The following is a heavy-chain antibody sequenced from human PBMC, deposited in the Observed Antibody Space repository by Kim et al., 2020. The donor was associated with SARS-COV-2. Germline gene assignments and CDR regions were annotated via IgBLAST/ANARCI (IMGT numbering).Heavy chain of an antibody. CDR2: IDPSDSYT. D-gene: IGHD2-2*01. Sequence: GESLKISCKGSGYSFTSYWISWVRQMPGKGLEWMGRIDPSDSYTNYSPSFQGHVTISADKSISTAYLQWSSLKASDTAMYYCASTVVVVPAATENWFDPWGQGTLVTVSS. J-gene: IGHJ5*02. V-gene: IGHV5-10-1*01. CDR1: GYSFTSYW. CDR3: ASTVVVVPAATENWFDP.